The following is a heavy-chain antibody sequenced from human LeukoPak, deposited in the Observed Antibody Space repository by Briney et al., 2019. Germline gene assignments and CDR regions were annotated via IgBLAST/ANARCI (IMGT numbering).Heavy chain of an antibody. V-gene: IGHV3-23*01. CDR1: GLTFSNYA. Sequence: GGSLRLSCAASGLTFSNYAMSWVRQAPGKGLEWVSGISDSGGSTHYADSVKGRFIISRDNSKNTLYLQMNSLRAEDTAVYYCAREQWRQYYYGMDVWGQGTTVTVSS. J-gene: IGHJ6*02. CDR3: AREQWRQYYYGMDV. CDR2: ISDSGGST. D-gene: IGHD6-19*01.